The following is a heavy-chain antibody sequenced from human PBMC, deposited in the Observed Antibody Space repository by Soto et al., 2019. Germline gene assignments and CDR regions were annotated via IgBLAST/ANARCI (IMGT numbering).Heavy chain of an antibody. CDR1: GFTFSAFA. D-gene: IGHD2-21*01. Sequence: QPGGSLRLSCVASGFTFSAFAMHWVRQTPGKGLEWVATVSFDGRNDYYPDSVKGRFSISRDNVKNTLFLQMDSLRVEDTAVYYYAADTKHVWPTTHFFDSWGQGTLVTVSS. J-gene: IGHJ4*02. V-gene: IGHV3-30*04. CDR3: AADTKHVWPTTHFFDS. CDR2: VSFDGRND.